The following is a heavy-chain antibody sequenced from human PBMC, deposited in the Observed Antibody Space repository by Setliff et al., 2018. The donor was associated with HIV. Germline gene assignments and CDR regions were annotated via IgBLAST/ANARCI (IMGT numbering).Heavy chain of an antibody. CDR2: INHSGDT. CDR3: ARFYGNYETDNWFDP. CDR1: GGSFSGYY. D-gene: IGHD3-3*01. V-gene: IGHV4-34*01. J-gene: IGHJ5*02. Sequence: SETLSLTCAVYGGSFSGYYWNWIRQPPGKGLEWIGEINHSGDTNYNPSLKSRVTLSVDLSKNQFSLNLTSVSAADTAVYYCARFYGNYETDNWFDPWGHGILVTVSS.